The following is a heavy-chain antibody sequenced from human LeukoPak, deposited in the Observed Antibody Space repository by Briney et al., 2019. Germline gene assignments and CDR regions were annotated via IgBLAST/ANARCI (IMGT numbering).Heavy chain of an antibody. V-gene: IGHV4-61*01. J-gene: IGHJ4*02. D-gene: IGHD6-13*01. CDR1: GGSVSSGSFY. Sequence: PSETPSLTCTVSGGSVSSGSFYSRWIRHPPGQGLEWIGYIYYSGSTNYNPSLKSRVTISVDTSKNQFSLKLSSVTAADTAVYYCARGAGYSSSNDYWGQGTLVTVSS. CDR3: ARGAGYSSSNDY. CDR2: IYYSGST.